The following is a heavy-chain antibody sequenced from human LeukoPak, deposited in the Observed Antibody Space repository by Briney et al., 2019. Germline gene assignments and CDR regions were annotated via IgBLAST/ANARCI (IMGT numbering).Heavy chain of an antibody. V-gene: IGHV3-74*01. CDR2: IIGVGSST. J-gene: IGHJ4*02. CDR3: ARGSSPYY. D-gene: IGHD6-6*01. Sequence: GGSLGLSCPPSGLTFIISWMPWVGQVPGRGLLWFSRIIGVGSSTSYADSVKGRFTISRDNAQNTLYLQMHSLRAEDTAVYYCARGSSPYYWGQGTLVTVSS. CDR1: GLTFIISW.